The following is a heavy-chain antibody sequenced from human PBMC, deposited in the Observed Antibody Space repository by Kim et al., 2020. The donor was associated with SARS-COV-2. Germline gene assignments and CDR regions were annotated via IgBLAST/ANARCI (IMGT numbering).Heavy chain of an antibody. D-gene: IGHD2-2*01. V-gene: IGHV1-24*01. J-gene: IGHJ6*02. CDR3: ATEPYCSSTSCPPYYYYGMDV. CDR1: GYTLTELS. Sequence: ASVKVSCKVSGYTLTELSMHWVRQAPGKGLEWMGGFDPEDGETIYAQKFQGRVTMTEDTSTDTAYMELSSLRSEDTAVYYCATEPYCSSTSCPPYYYYGMDVWGQGTTVTVSS. CDR2: FDPEDGET.